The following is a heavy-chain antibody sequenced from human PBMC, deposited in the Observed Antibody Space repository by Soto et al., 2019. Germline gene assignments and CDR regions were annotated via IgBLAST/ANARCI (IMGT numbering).Heavy chain of an antibody. J-gene: IGHJ4*02. CDR2: ISAHNGNT. D-gene: IGHD1-1*01. CDR1: GYTFTSYG. Sequence: QVHLVQSGAEVKKPGASVKVSCKASGYTFTSYGITWVRQAPGQGLEWMGWISAHNGNTDYAQKLQGRGSVTRDTSTSTAYMELRSRIPVDTAVYDWARGRYGDYWGQGALVTVSS. V-gene: IGHV1-18*01. CDR3: ARGRYGDY.